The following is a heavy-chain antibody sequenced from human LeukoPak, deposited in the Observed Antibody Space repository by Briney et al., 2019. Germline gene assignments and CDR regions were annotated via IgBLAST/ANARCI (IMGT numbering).Heavy chain of an antibody. D-gene: IGHD3-10*01. CDR3: ARDRGCYGSGSSEYYFDY. V-gene: IGHV3-23*01. J-gene: IGHJ4*02. CDR2: VSGSGGDT. Sequence: PGGSLRLSCAASGFTFSSYAMSWVRQAPGKGLEWVSVVSGSGGDTYYADSVKGRFTISRDNSKNTLYLQMNSLRADDTAVYYCARDRGCYGSGSSEYYFDYWGQGTLVTVSS. CDR1: GFTFSSYA.